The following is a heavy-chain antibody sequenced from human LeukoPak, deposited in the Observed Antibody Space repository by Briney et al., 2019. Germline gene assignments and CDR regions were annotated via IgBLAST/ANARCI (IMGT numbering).Heavy chain of an antibody. CDR3: ARDNRRYCSSTSCYGLLV. V-gene: IGHV1-18*01. D-gene: IGHD2-2*01. CDR2: ISAYNGNT. CDR1: GYTFTCYG. Sequence: ASVKVSCKASGYTFTCYGISWVRQAPGQGLEWMGWISAYNGNTNYAQKLQGRVTMTTDTSTSTAYMELRSLRSDDTAVYYCARDNRRYCSSTSCYGLLVWGQGTLVTVSS. J-gene: IGHJ4*02.